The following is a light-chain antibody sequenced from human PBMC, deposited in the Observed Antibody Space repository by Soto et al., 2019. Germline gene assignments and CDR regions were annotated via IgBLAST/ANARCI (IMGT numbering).Light chain of an antibody. CDR2: GAS. Sequence: EIVLTQSPGSLSLSPGQRATLSCRASQSVDTTFFAWYQKKPGQAPRLLIYGASKRATGIPDRFSGSGSGTDFTLIISLLEPEDFAEYYCQQYMSSVTFGQGTKVEIK. V-gene: IGKV3-20*01. J-gene: IGKJ1*01. CDR3: QQYMSSVT. CDR1: QSVDTTF.